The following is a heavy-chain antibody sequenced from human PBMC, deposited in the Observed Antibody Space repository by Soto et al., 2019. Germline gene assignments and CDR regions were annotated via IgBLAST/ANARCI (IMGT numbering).Heavy chain of an antibody. CDR2: IKQDGSEK. J-gene: IGHJ4*02. CDR1: GFTFSSSW. CDR3: ARRIAAAGAYDY. V-gene: IGHV3-7*01. Sequence: EVQLVESGGGLVQPGGSLRLSCAASGFTFSSSWMSWVRQAAGKGLEWVANIKQDGSEKYYVDSVKGRFTISRDNAKNSLYLQMNGLRAEDTAVYYCARRIAAAGAYDYWGQGTLVTVSS. D-gene: IGHD6-13*01.